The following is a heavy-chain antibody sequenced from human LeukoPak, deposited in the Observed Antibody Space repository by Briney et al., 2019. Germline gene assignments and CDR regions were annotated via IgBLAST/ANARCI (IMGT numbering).Heavy chain of an antibody. CDR3: ARGTNRPRYYYYYYYMDV. V-gene: IGHV4-34*01. CDR1: GGSFSGYY. Sequence: PSETLSLTXAVYGGSFSGYYWSWIRQAPGKGLEWLGEINHSGSTNYNPSLKSRVTISVDTSKNQFSLKLSSVTAADTAVYYCARGTNRPRYYYYYYYMDVWGKGTTVTVSS. J-gene: IGHJ6*03. D-gene: IGHD6-6*01. CDR2: INHSGST.